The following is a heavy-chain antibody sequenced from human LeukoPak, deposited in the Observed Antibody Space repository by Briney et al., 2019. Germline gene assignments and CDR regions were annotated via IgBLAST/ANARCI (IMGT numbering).Heavy chain of an antibody. CDR1: GYTFTSYG. CDR3: ASGDSIVGATIAPE. D-gene: IGHD1-26*01. J-gene: IGHJ4*02. Sequence: ASVKVSCKASGYTFTSYGISWVRQAPGQGLEWMGWISAYNGNTNYAQKFQGRVTMTRDTSISTAYMELSRLRSDDTAVYYCASGDSIVGATIAPEWGQGTLVTVSS. CDR2: ISAYNGNT. V-gene: IGHV1-18*01.